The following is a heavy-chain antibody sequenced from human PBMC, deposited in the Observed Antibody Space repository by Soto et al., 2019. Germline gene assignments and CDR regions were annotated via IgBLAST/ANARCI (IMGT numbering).Heavy chain of an antibody. D-gene: IGHD1-20*01. J-gene: IGHJ4*02. CDR2: IKQDGSEK. CDR1: GFTFSNHW. Sequence: VQLVESGGGLVQPGESLSLSCAASGFTFSNHWINWIRQTPGRGLEWLAVIKQDGSEKYYVGSVKGRFTVSRDNAMKSAYLQINSLRVDDTAVYYCARDWYMDSWGQGTLVTVSS. CDR3: ARDWYMDS. V-gene: IGHV3-7*04.